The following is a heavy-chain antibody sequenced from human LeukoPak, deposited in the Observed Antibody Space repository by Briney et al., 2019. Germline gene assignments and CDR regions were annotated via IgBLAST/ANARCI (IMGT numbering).Heavy chain of an antibody. CDR2: INPNSGGT. CDR1: GYTFTDYY. D-gene: IGHD6-13*01. J-gene: IGHJ4*02. Sequence: ASVKVSCKASGYTFTDYYMHWVRQAPGQGLEWMGWINPNSGGTNYAQKFQGRVTMTRDTSISTAHMELSRLRSDDTAVYYCARDSRPIFEWQQLGGDYWGQGTLVTVSS. CDR3: ARDSRPIFEWQQLGGDY. V-gene: IGHV1-2*02.